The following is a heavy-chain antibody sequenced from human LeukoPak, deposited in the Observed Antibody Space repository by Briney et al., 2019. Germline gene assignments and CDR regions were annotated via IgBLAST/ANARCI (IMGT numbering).Heavy chain of an antibody. CDR1: GYTFTSYD. V-gene: IGHV1-8*01. CDR2: MNPNSGNT. D-gene: IGHD2-15*01. J-gene: IGHJ5*02. Sequence: ASVKVSCKASGYTFTSYDINWVRQATGQGLEWMGWMNPNSGNTGYAQKFQGRVTMTRNTSISTAYMELSSLRSEDTAVCYCARGSGYCSGGSCYVNWFDPWGQGTLVTVSS. CDR3: ARGSGYCSGGSCYVNWFDP.